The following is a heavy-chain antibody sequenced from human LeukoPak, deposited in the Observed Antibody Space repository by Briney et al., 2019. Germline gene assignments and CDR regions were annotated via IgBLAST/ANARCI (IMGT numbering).Heavy chain of an antibody. CDR3: AKAYDILTGYYRGADGLGAFDI. J-gene: IGHJ3*02. CDR2: ISGSGGSA. D-gene: IGHD3-9*01. CDR1: GFTFSSYA. V-gene: IGHV3-23*01. Sequence: PGGSLRLSCAASGFTFSSYAMSWVRQAPGKGLEWVSAISGSGGSAYYADSVKGRFTISRDNSKNTLYLQMNSLRAEDTAVYYCAKAYDILTGYYRGADGLGAFDIWGQGTMVTVSS.